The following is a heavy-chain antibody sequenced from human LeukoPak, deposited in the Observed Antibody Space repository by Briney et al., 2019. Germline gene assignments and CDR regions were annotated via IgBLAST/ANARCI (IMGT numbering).Heavy chain of an antibody. D-gene: IGHD5-12*01. CDR1: GFTFSSYE. Sequence: GGSLRLSCAASGFTFSSYEMNWVRQAPGKGLEWVSYISSSGSTIYYADSVKGRFTISRDNAKNSLYLQMNSLRAEDTAVYYCGGEVRGYSGYRDFDYWGQGTLVTVSS. V-gene: IGHV3-48*03. CDR3: GGEVRGYSGYRDFDY. CDR2: ISSSGSTI. J-gene: IGHJ4*02.